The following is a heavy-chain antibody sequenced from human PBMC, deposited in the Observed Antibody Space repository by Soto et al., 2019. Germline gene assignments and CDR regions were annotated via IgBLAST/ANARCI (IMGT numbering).Heavy chain of an antibody. CDR1: GFTLSDHY. V-gene: IGHV3-72*01. J-gene: IGHJ4*02. CDR3: ARAVYRSATRFYDY. D-gene: IGHD2-2*01. Sequence: GGSLRLSCAVSGFTLSDHYMDWVRQAPGKGLEWVGRSRDKANSYSIGYAASVKGRFTISRDDSKNSVFLQMDSLKAEETAIYYCARAVYRSATRFYDYWGQGTLVTVSS. CDR2: SRDKANSYSI.